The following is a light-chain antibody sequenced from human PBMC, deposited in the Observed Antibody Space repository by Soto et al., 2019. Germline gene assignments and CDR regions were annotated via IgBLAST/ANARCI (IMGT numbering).Light chain of an antibody. CDR1: SSDVGGYNY. J-gene: IGLJ1*01. CDR2: DVS. Sequence: QSALTQPASVSGSPGQSITISCTGTSSDVGGYNYVSWYQQHPGKAPKLMIYDVSNRPYGVSNRFSGSKSGNTASLTISGRQAADEADYYCSSYTSSSTRVFGTGPKLTVL. V-gene: IGLV2-14*01. CDR3: SSYTSSSTRV.